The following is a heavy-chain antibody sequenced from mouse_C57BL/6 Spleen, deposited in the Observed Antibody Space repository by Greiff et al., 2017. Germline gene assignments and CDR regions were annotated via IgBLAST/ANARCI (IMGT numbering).Heavy chain of an antibody. Sequence: VQLQQSGAELVKPGASVKLSCTASGFNITDYYMHWVKQRTEQGLEWIGRIDPEDGDTKYAPQFQGKATITADTSSNTAYLQLSSLTSEDTAVYYCARSGSTVVPFAYWGQGTLVTVSA. J-gene: IGHJ3*01. D-gene: IGHD1-1*01. CDR1: GFNITDYY. CDR3: ARSGSTVVPFAY. CDR2: IDPEDGDT. V-gene: IGHV14-2*01.